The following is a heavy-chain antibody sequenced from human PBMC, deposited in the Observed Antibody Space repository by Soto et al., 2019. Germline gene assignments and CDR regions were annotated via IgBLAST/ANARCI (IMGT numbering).Heavy chain of an antibody. D-gene: IGHD2-15*01. CDR2: LYWNDDR. CDR1: GFSLSSIGVA. Sequence: VSGPTLVNPTQTLTLTCTFSGFSLSSIGVAVGWIRQPPGKALEWLALLYWNDDRRYSPSLKSRLTITKETSKNQVVLTMTNMDTEPTATYSCAHSARAPCSYYFESWGQGTLVAASS. CDR3: AHSARAPCSYYFES. V-gene: IGHV2-5*01. J-gene: IGHJ4*02.